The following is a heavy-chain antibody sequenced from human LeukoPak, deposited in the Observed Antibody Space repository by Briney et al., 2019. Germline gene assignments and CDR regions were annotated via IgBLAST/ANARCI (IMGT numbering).Heavy chain of an antibody. CDR2: ISYDGGNK. D-gene: IGHD1-26*01. J-gene: IGHJ4*02. CDR1: GFTFSSYA. CDR3: ARDRRATSADY. V-gene: IGHV3-30-3*01. Sequence: GRSLRLSCAASGFTFSSYAMHWVRQAPGKGLEWVAVISYDGGNKYYADSVKGRFTISRDNSKNTLYLQMNSLRAEDTAVYYCARDRRATSADYWGQGTLVTVSS.